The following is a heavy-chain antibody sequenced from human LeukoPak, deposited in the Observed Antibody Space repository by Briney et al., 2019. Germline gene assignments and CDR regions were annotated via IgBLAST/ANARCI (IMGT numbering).Heavy chain of an antibody. Sequence: PGRSLRLSCAASGFTFSSYGMHWVRQAPGKGLEWVAVISYDGSNKYYADSVKGRFTISRDNSKNTLYLQMNSLRAEDTAVYYCAKDLLVTTVASYYFDYWGQGTLVTVSS. V-gene: IGHV3-30*18. CDR3: AKDLLVTTVASYYFDY. D-gene: IGHD4-23*01. CDR1: GFTFSSYG. J-gene: IGHJ4*02. CDR2: ISYDGSNK.